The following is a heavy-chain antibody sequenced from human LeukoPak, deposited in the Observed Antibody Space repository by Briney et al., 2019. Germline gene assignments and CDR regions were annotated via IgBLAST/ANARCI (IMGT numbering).Heavy chain of an antibody. CDR2: IYSGGRT. J-gene: IGHJ3*02. D-gene: IGHD2-15*01. CDR1: GFTFSSYG. CDR3: ARDSQYCSSGSCSPGASDI. Sequence: GGSLRLSCAASGFTFSSYGMHWVRQAPGKGLEWVSVIYSGGRTDYADSVKGRFTISRDNSKNTLYLQMNSLRVEDTAVYYCARDSQYCSSGSCSPGASDIWGQGTMVTVSS. V-gene: IGHV3-53*01.